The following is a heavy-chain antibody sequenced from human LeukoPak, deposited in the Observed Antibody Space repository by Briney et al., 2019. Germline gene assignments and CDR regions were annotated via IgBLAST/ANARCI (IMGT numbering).Heavy chain of an antibody. CDR3: AKVVAATPDRYFDY. CDR2: INPNSGGT. J-gene: IGHJ4*02. Sequence: GASVKVSCKASVYTFTGYYMDWVRQAPEQGLEWMGWINPNSGGTNYAQNFQGRVTMTRDTSISTAYMELSRLRSDDTAVYYCAKVVAATPDRYFDYWGQGTLVTVSS. CDR1: VYTFTGYY. V-gene: IGHV1-2*02. D-gene: IGHD2-15*01.